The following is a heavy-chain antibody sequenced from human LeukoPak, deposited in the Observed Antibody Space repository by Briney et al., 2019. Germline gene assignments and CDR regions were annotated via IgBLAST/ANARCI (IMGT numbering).Heavy chain of an antibody. CDR3: ARAVAAAGYYFDY. CDR2: IYSGGST. J-gene: IGHJ4*02. CDR1: FTVSXXY. D-gene: IGHD6-13*01. V-gene: IGHV3-53*01. Sequence: FTVSXXYMSWVRQAPGKGLEWVSVIYSGGSTYYADSVKGRFTISRDNSKNTLYLQMNSLRAEDTAVYYCARAVAAAGYYFDYWGQGTLVTVSS.